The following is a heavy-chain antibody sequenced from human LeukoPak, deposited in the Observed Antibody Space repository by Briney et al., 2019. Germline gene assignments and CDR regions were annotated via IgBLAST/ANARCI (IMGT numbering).Heavy chain of an antibody. J-gene: IGHJ4*02. Sequence: GGSLRLSCAASGFSVSSNYMSWVRQAPGEGLEWVSVIYSGGDTYYANSVKGRFTGSRDNSKNTLYLQMNNLRVEDTAVYYCAREVTCDYWGQGTLVTVSS. V-gene: IGHV3-53*01. CDR3: AREVTCDY. CDR1: GFSVSSNY. CDR2: IYSGGDT.